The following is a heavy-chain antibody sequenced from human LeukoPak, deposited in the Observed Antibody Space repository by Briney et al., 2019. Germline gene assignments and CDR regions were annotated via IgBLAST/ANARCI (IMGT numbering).Heavy chain of an antibody. CDR1: GYTFTSYG. Sequence: ASVKVSCKASGYTFTSYGISWVRQAPGQGLEWMGIINPSGGSTSYAQKFQGRVTMTRDTSTSTVYMELSSLRSDDTAVYYCARDPGQWPLNWFDPWGQGTLVTVSS. CDR2: INPSGGST. CDR3: ARDPGQWPLNWFDP. D-gene: IGHD6-19*01. V-gene: IGHV1-46*01. J-gene: IGHJ5*02.